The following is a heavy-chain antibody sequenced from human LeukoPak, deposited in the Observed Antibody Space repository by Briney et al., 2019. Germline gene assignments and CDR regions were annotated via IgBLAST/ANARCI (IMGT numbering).Heavy chain of an antibody. D-gene: IGHD3-10*01. Sequence: SETLSLTCSVSGGSINSHYWSWIRQPPGKRLEWIGYIFNTGNTNYNPSLASRVTMSVDTSRAQFFLRLSPMTAADTAIYYCASRPADTTWYGVFDYWSQGTLDTVSS. CDR1: GGSINSHY. CDR3: ASRPADTTWYGVFDY. CDR2: IFNTGNT. J-gene: IGHJ4*02. V-gene: IGHV4-59*11.